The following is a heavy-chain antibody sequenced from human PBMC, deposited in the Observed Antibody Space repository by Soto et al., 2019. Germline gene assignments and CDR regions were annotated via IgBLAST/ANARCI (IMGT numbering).Heavy chain of an antibody. D-gene: IGHD3-3*01. Sequence: SVKVSCKASGGTFSSYTISWVRQAPGQGLEWMGRIIPILGIANYAQKFQGRVTITADKSTSTAYMELSSLRSEDTAVYYCADLKWSRSYLPWGQGTLVTVSS. J-gene: IGHJ4*02. CDR2: IIPILGIA. V-gene: IGHV1-69*02. CDR1: GGTFSSYT. CDR3: ADLKWSRSYLP.